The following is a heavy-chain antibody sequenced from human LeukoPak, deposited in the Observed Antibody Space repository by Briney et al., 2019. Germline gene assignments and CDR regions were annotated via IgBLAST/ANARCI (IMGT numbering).Heavy chain of an antibody. V-gene: IGHV3-20*04. Sequence: PGGSLRLSCAASGFTFDDYGMSWVRQAPGKGLEWVSGINWNGGSTGYADSVKGRFTISRDNAKNSLYLQMNSLRAEDTALYYCATESVTMFGVWTWFDYWGHGTLVTVSS. CDR1: GFTFDDYG. D-gene: IGHD3-3*01. CDR2: INWNGGST. CDR3: ATESVTMFGVWTWFDY. J-gene: IGHJ4*01.